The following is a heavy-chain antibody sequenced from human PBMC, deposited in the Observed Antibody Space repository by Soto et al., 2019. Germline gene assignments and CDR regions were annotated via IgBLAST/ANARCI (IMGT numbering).Heavy chain of an antibody. Sequence: GESLKISCKGSGYSFTNYWIAWVRQMPGKGLEWMAIIYPYDSDTTYSPSFQGQVTTSADKSINTAYLQWSSLKASDTAIYYCARRPSDYYGMDVWGQGTMVTVSS. CDR2: IYPYDSDT. CDR1: GYSFTNYW. CDR3: ARRPSDYYGMDV. V-gene: IGHV5-51*01. D-gene: IGHD1-26*01. J-gene: IGHJ6*02.